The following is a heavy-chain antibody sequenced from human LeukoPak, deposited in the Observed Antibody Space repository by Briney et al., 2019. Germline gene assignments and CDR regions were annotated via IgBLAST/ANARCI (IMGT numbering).Heavy chain of an antibody. CDR2: IKQDGSEK. J-gene: IGHJ6*02. D-gene: IGHD3-9*01. CDR3: ARDSDILTGLYGMDV. Sequence: PGGSLRLSCAASGFTSSSYWMSWVRQAPGKGLEWVANIKQDGSEKYYVDSVKGRFTISRDNAKNSLYLQMNSLRAEDTAVYYCARDSDILTGLYGMDVWDQGTTVTVSS. CDR1: GFTSSSYW. V-gene: IGHV3-7*01.